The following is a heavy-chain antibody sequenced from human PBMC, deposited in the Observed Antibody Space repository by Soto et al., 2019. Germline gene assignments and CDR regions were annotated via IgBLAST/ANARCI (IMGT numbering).Heavy chain of an antibody. J-gene: IGHJ4*02. CDR1: GGSFSGYY. Sequence: SETLSITCAVYGGSFSGYYWCWIRQPPGKELEWIGEINHSGSTNYNPSLKSRVTISVDTSKNQFSLKLSSVTAADTAVYYCASIFMVYAISQGYYFDYWGQGTLVTVSS. D-gene: IGHD2-8*01. CDR3: ASIFMVYAISQGYYFDY. V-gene: IGHV4-34*01. CDR2: INHSGST.